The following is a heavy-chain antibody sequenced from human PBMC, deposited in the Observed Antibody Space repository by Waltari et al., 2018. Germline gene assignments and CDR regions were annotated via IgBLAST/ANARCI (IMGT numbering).Heavy chain of an antibody. CDR1: GFTFDDYA. D-gene: IGHD6-13*01. J-gene: IGHJ6*03. CDR3: ARTGRKRSSSLHYYYYYMDV. V-gene: IGHV3-9*01. Sequence: EVQLVESGGGLVQPGRSLRLSCAASGFTFDDYAMHWVRQAPGKGLEWVSGISWNSGSIGYAQKFQGRVTITRNTSISTAYMELSSLRSEDTAVYYCARTGRKRSSSLHYYYYYMDVWGKGTTVTVSS. CDR2: ISWNSGSI.